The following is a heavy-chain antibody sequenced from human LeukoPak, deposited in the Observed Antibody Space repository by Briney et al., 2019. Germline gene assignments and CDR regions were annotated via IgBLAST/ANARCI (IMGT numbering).Heavy chain of an antibody. CDR2: IYTGDSDS. D-gene: IGHD6-13*01. CDR3: ARLRSRCNIAAAVYY. Sequence: GESLKIYCKGPGYSFPSCWIGWVRQMPGKGLEWIGVIYTGDSDSRDSPAFQAQVTLSADKSISTAYLQWSSLKGSDTAMYSCARLRSRCNIAAAVYYWGQGTLVTVSS. J-gene: IGHJ4*02. CDR1: GYSFPSCW. V-gene: IGHV5-51*01.